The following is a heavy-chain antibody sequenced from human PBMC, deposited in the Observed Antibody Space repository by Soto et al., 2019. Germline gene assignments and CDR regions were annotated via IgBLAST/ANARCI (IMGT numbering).Heavy chain of an antibody. Sequence: SETLSLTCAVSGDSVTRSNWWSWVRQSPGKGLEWIGEIYHSGNTKYNPSLKSRITMSVDKAKNQFSLKMTSVTAADTAVYYCATSGWNEDFYYYYGMDVWGQGTTVTVSS. V-gene: IGHV4-4*02. J-gene: IGHJ6*02. CDR1: GDSVTRSNW. CDR2: IYHSGNT. D-gene: IGHD6-19*01. CDR3: ATSGWNEDFYYYYGMDV.